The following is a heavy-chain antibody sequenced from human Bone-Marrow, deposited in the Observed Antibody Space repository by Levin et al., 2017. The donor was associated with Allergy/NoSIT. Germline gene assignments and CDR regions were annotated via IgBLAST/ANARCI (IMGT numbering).Heavy chain of an antibody. CDR1: GGSVSSGGYY. CDR2: IYYSGST. J-gene: IGHJ5*02. D-gene: IGHD4-17*01. Sequence: SETLSLTCTVSGGSVSSGGYYWSWIRQHPGKGLEWIGYIYYSGSTYYNPSLKSRVTISVDTSKNQFSLKLTSVTAADTAVYYCSRSDDYGDYRKWFDPWGQGTLVTVSS. V-gene: IGHV4-31*03. CDR3: SRSDDYGDYRKWFDP.